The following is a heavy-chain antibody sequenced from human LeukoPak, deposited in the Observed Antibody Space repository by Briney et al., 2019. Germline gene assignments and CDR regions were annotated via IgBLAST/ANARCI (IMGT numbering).Heavy chain of an antibody. CDR1: GYTFTGYY. J-gene: IGHJ4*02. CDR2: INPNSGGT. CDR3: ARDHLVGATFPFDY. Sequence: ASVKVSCKASGYTFTGYYMHWVRQAPGQGLEWMGWINPNSGGTNYAQKLQGRVTMTTDTSTSTAYMELRSLRSDDTAVYYCARDHLVGATFPFDYWGQGTLVTVSS. D-gene: IGHD1-26*01. V-gene: IGHV1-2*02.